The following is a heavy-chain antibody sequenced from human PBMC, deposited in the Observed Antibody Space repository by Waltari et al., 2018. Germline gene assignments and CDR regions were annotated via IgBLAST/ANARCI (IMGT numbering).Heavy chain of an antibody. CDR1: GFTFGAYS. Sequence: EVQLVESGGGLVQPGGSLRLSCTVSGFTFGAYSMNWVLKAPGQGLEWVSYINSNGRAIFYADSVKGRFTISRDNAKNSLYLQMNSLGVEDMAVYYCARESSTSQRDSFDIWGQGTMVTVSS. D-gene: IGHD6-19*01. V-gene: IGHV3-48*04. CDR2: INSNGRAI. CDR3: ARESSTSQRDSFDI. J-gene: IGHJ3*02.